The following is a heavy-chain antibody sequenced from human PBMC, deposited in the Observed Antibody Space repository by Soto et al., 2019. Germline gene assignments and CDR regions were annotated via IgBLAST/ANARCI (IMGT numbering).Heavy chain of an antibody. CDR3: ARTSGDYGLSKYFQH. CDR2: IYYSGTT. D-gene: IGHD4-17*01. V-gene: IGHV4-31*03. J-gene: IGHJ1*01. Sequence: QVQLQESGPGLVEPSQTLSLICTVSGGSISSGYYYWSWIRQLPGKGLEWIGYIYYSGTTFHNPSLKSRVSISVDTSKKLFSLKLSSMTAADTAVYYCARTSGDYGLSKYFQHWGQGTLVTVSS. CDR1: GGSISSGYYY.